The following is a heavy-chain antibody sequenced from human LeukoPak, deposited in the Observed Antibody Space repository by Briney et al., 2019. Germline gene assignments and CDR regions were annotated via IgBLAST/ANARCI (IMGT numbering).Heavy chain of an antibody. D-gene: IGHD3-10*01. CDR1: GFTVSSNY. CDR3: ARARIPTMVRGVAFDAFDI. CDR2: IYSGGST. V-gene: IGHV3-66*01. Sequence: PGGSLRLSCAASGFTVSSNYMSWVRQAPGKGLEWVSVIYSGGSTYYADSVKGRFTISRDNSKNTLYLQMNSLRAEDTAVYYCARARIPTMVRGVAFDAFDIWGQGTMVTVSS. J-gene: IGHJ3*02.